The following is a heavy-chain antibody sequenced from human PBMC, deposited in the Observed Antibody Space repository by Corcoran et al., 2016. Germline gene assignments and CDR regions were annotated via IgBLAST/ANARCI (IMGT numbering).Heavy chain of an antibody. CDR1: GFTFSSYG. CDR2: IWYDGSNK. V-gene: IGHV3-33*01. CDR3: ARGYYYDSSGYPPDLDY. J-gene: IGHJ4*02. D-gene: IGHD3-22*01. Sequence: QVQLVESGGGVVQPGRSLRLSCAASGFTFSSYGMHWVRQAPGKGLEWVAVIWYDGSNKYYADSVKGRFTISKDNSKNTLYLQMNSLRDEDTAVYYWARGYYYDSSGYPPDLDYWGQGTLVTVSS.